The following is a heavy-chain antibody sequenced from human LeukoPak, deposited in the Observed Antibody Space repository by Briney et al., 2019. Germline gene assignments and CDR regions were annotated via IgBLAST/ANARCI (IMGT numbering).Heavy chain of an antibody. J-gene: IGHJ4*02. CDR1: GFTFSNFG. CDR2: VLYDGSKK. D-gene: IGHD6-13*01. CDR3: ASLIAAAGFDY. V-gene: IGHV3-30*03. Sequence: PGGSLRLSCAASGFTFSNFGMHWVRQAPGKGLEWVAAVLYDGSKKFYSDSVKGRFSIYRDNSNYTLFVQMHSLRPDDTAVYYCASLIAAAGFDYWGQGTLVTVSS.